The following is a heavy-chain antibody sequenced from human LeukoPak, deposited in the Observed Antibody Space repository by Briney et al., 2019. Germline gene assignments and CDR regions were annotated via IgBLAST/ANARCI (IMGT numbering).Heavy chain of an antibody. D-gene: IGHD6-13*01. V-gene: IGHV3-9*01. J-gene: IGHJ4*02. CDR3: AKDRSIAAAGTFDY. Sequence: GGSLRLSCAASGFTFDDYAMHWVRQAPGKGLEWVSGISWNSGSIGYADSVKGRFTIPRDNAKNSLYLQMNSLRAEDTALYYCAKDRSIAAAGTFDYWGQGTLVTVSS. CDR2: ISWNSGSI. CDR1: GFTFDDYA.